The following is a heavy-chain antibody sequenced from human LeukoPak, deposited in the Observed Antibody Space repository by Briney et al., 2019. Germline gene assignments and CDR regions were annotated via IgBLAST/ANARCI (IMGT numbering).Heavy chain of an antibody. D-gene: IGHD5-18*01. CDR3: SYVDTAMGVDY. V-gene: IGHV4-4*09. Sequence: SETLSLTRTVSGGSISSYYWSWIRQPPGKGLEWIGYIYTSGSTNYNPSLKSRVTISVDTSKNQFSLKLSSVTAADTAVYYCSYVDTAMGVDYWGQGTLVTVSS. CDR2: IYTSGST. CDR1: GGSISSYY. J-gene: IGHJ4*02.